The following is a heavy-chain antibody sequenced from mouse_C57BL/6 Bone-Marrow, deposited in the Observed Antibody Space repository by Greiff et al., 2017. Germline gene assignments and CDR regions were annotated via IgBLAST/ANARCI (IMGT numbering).Heavy chain of an antibody. J-gene: IGHJ2*01. CDR2: IRNKANGYTT. CDR3: ARWETAQALYYFDY. Sequence: EVHLVESGGGLVQPGGSLSLSCAASGFTFTDYYMSWVRQPPGKALEWLGFIRNKANGYTTEYSASVKGRFTISRDNSQSILYLQMNALRAEDSATDYWARWETAQALYYFDYWGQGTTLTVSS. D-gene: IGHD3-2*02. V-gene: IGHV7-3*01. CDR1: GFTFTDYY.